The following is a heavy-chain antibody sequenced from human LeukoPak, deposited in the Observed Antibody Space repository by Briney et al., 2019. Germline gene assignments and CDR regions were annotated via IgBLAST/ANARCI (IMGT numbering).Heavy chain of an antibody. D-gene: IGHD3-22*01. CDR3: ARRVSDPLKVDY. CDR1: GGSISSSSYF. Sequence: PSEPLSLTCSVSGGSISSSSYFWGWIRQPPGKVLEWIGSIYYSGGTYYNPSLKSRVTISVDTSKNQFSLKLSSVTAADTAVYYCARRVSDPLKVDYWGQGTLVTVSS. J-gene: IGHJ4*02. V-gene: IGHV4-39*01. CDR2: IYYSGGT.